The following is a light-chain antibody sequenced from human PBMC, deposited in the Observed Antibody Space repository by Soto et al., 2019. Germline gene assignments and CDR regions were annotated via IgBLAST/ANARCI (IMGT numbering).Light chain of an antibody. CDR3: ATWDGSLPGEV. V-gene: IGLV1-51*01. CDR1: SSNIGNNY. J-gene: IGLJ2*01. CDR2: DNN. Sequence: QSVLTQSPSVSAAPGQKVTISCSGSSSNIGNNYVSWYQQLPGTAPKLLIYDNNKRPSGIPDRFSGSKSGTSGTLDITGVQTGDEADYYCATWDGSLPGEVFGGGTKVTVL.